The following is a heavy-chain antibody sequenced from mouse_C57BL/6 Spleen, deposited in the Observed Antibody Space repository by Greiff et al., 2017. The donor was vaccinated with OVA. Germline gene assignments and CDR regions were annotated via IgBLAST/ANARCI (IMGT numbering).Heavy chain of an antibody. Sequence: VQLQESGAELARPGASVKLSCKASGYTFTSYGISWVKQRTGQGLEWIGEIYPRSGNTYYNEKFKGKATLTADKSSSTAYMELRSLTSEDSAVYFCARFGNPFAYWGQGTLVTVSA. CDR2: IYPRSGNT. V-gene: IGHV1-81*01. J-gene: IGHJ3*01. CDR3: ARFGNPFAY. CDR1: GYTFTSYG. D-gene: IGHD2-1*01.